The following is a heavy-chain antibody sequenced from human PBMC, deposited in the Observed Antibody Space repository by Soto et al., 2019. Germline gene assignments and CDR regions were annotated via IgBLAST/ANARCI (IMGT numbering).Heavy chain of an antibody. Sequence: QVQLVESGGGLVKPGGSLRLSCAASGFTFSDYYMSWIRQAPGKGLEWVSYISSCGSTIYYADSVKGRFTISRDNAKNSLYLQMNSLRAEDTAVYYCARERWDIVVVVAAQNDAFDIWGQGTMVTVSS. CDR2: ISSCGSTI. D-gene: IGHD2-15*01. J-gene: IGHJ3*02. V-gene: IGHV3-11*01. CDR1: GFTFSDYY. CDR3: ARERWDIVVVVAAQNDAFDI.